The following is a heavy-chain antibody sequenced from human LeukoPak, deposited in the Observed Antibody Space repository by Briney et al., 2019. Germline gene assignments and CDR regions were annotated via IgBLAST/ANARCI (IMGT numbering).Heavy chain of an antibody. CDR2: IYSGGRT. J-gene: IGHJ5*02. CDR1: GFTVGKHY. Sequence: GGSLRLSCPASGFTVGKHYMRCVRQAPGDGLEWISLIYSGGRTHYQDSVKGRFTISRDNSKNTLYLQMTNVEAEDRAVYYFARYGAAAALGTWAWGQGTLVTVSS. V-gene: IGHV3-53*01. CDR3: ARYGAAAALGTWA. D-gene: IGHD3-3*02.